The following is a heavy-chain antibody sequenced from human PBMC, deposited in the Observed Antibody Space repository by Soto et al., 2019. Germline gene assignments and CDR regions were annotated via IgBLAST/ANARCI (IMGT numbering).Heavy chain of an antibody. CDR1: GGSISSGGYY. V-gene: IGHV4-31*03. CDR2: IYSGST. D-gene: IGHD2-2*01. Sequence: PSETLSLTCTVSGGSISSGGYYWSWIRQHPGKGLEWIGYIYSGSTYYNPSLKSRVTISVDTSKNQFSLKLSSVTAADTAVYYCARERYCSSTSCSRAMDVWGQGTTVTVSS. CDR3: ARERYCSSTSCSRAMDV. J-gene: IGHJ6*02.